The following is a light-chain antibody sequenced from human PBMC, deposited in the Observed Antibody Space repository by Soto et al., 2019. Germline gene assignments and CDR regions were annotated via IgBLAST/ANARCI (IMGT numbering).Light chain of an antibody. V-gene: IGKV1-9*01. CDR1: QGVTTY. CDR3: QQLNTYPYT. CDR2: AAS. J-gene: IGKJ2*01. Sequence: DIQLTQSPSFLSASVGYSVTITCRASQGVTTYLAWYQQNPGKAPKLLIYAASTLQSGVPSRFSGSGSETEFTLTISSLQPEDFATYYCQQLNTYPYTFGQGTKLEIK.